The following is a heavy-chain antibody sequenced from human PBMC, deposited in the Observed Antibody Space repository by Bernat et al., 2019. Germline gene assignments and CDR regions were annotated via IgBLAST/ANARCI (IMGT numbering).Heavy chain of an antibody. CDR1: GFTFSSYG. J-gene: IGHJ6*02. V-gene: IGHV3-33*01. Sequence: QVQLVESGGGVVQPGRSLRLSCAASGFTFSSYGMHWVRQAPGKGLEWVAVIWYDGSNKYYADSVKGRFTISRDNSKNTLYLQMNSLRAEDTAVYYCARGPCGGDCYSEYYYYGMDVWGQGTTVTVSS. CDR3: ARGPCGGDCYSEYYYYGMDV. D-gene: IGHD2-21*02. CDR2: IWYDGSNK.